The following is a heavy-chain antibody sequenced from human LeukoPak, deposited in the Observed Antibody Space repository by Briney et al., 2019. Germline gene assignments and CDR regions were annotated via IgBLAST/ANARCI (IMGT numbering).Heavy chain of an antibody. V-gene: IGHV1-2*02. CDR1: GYTFTGYY. CDR2: INPNSGGT. Sequence: ASVKVSCKASGYTFTGYYMHWVRQAPGQGLEWMGWINPNSGGTNCAQKFQGRVTMTRDTSISTAYMELSRLRSDDTAVYYCARVWHYNGSGSYCLDYWGQGTLVTVSS. J-gene: IGHJ4*02. CDR3: ARVWHYNGSGSYCLDY. D-gene: IGHD3-10*01.